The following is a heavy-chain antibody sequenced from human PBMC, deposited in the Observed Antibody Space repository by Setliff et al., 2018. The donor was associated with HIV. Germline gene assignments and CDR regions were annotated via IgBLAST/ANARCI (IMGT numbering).Heavy chain of an antibody. CDR2: IYYTGNI. V-gene: IGHV4-39*07. Sequence: SETLSLTCTVSGGSVGSSSYYWAWIRQPPGKGLEWIGSIYYTGNIKYNPSLESRVTFSIDTSENQFSLRLASVTAADTAIYYCARDDSIVLVPAIMRGDGFDFWGQGRMVTVSS. CDR1: GGSVGSSSYY. D-gene: IGHD2-2*01. CDR3: ARDDSIVLVPAIMRGDGFDF. J-gene: IGHJ3*01.